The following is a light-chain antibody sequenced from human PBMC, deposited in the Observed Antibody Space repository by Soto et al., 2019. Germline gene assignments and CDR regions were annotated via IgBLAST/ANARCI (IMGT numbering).Light chain of an antibody. CDR3: ASWDDRLGAVI. V-gene: IGLV1-47*02. Sequence: QSALTQPPSASGTPGQRVFISCSGSSXNIGGTNYAYWYQQLPGAAPKLLMHSNNLRPSGVPERISGSKSGTSASLAISGLRSEDEAVYYCASWDDRLGAVIFGGGT. CDR1: SXNIGGTNY. CDR2: SNN. J-gene: IGLJ2*01.